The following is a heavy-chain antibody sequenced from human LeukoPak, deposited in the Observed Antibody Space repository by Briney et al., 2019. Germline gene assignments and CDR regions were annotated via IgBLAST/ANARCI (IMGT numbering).Heavy chain of an antibody. V-gene: IGHV1-2*02. J-gene: IGHJ6*02. CDR3: ARDGYSSSWYYYYGIDD. D-gene: IGHD6-13*01. Sequence: GASVKVCCTAPGYTFTGYYMHWVRQAPGQGHEWMGWINPNSGGTNYAQKFQGRVTMTRDTSISTAYMELSRLRSDDTAVYYCARDGYSSSWYYYYGIDDWGQGTTVTVSS. CDR2: INPNSGGT. CDR1: GYTFTGYY.